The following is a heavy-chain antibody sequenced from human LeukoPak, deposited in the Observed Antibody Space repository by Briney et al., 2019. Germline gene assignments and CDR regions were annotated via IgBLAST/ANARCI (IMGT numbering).Heavy chain of an antibody. CDR2: IIPIFGTA. Sequence: SVKVSCKASGGTFSSYAISWVRQAPGHGLEWMGRIIPIFGTANYAQKFQGRVTITTDESTSTAYMELSSLRSEDTAVYYCARDEYCGGDYYSVVWGQGTLVTVSS. CDR3: ARDEYCGGDYYSVV. D-gene: IGHD2-21*02. V-gene: IGHV1-69*05. CDR1: GGTFSSYA. J-gene: IGHJ4*02.